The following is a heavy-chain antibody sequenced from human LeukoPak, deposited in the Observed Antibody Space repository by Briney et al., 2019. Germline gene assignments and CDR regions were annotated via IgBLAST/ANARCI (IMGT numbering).Heavy chain of an antibody. D-gene: IGHD1-1*01. CDR1: GFTFSSYA. V-gene: IGHV3-23*01. J-gene: IGHJ4*02. Sequence: GGSLRLSCAASGFTFSSYAMSWVRQAPGKGLEWVSAISGSGGSSYYADSVKGRFTISRDNAKNMLYLQMNSLRAEDTAIYYCARDTLDWGQGTLVSVTS. CDR3: ARDTLD. CDR2: ISGSGGSS.